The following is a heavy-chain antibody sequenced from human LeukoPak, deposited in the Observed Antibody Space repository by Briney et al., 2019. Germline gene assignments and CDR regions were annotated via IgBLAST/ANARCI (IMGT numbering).Heavy chain of an antibody. D-gene: IGHD3-10*01. CDR2: ISSSSSTI. CDR1: GFTFSNYE. Sequence: GGSLRLSCEASGFTFSNYEMNWVRQAPGKGLEWVSYISSSSSTIYYADSVKGRFTISRDNAKNSLYLQMNSLRAEDTAVYYCARVGYFYASGSDYWGQGTLVTVSS. V-gene: IGHV3-48*03. CDR3: ARVGYFYASGSDY. J-gene: IGHJ4*02.